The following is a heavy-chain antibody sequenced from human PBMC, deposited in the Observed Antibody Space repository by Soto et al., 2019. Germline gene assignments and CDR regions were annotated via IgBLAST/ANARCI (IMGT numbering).Heavy chain of an antibody. J-gene: IGHJ4*02. CDR3: ARRYGSAIDY. Sequence: QVQLQESGPGLVKPSETLSLTCTVSGGTISSWYWSWIRQPPGKGLEWIGYIYYSGSTNCNPSLKSRVTISVDTSKNQFPLKLSSVTAADTAVYYGARRYGSAIDYWGQGTLVTVSS. V-gene: IGHV4-59*08. CDR2: IYYSGST. CDR1: GGTISSWY. D-gene: IGHD1-26*01.